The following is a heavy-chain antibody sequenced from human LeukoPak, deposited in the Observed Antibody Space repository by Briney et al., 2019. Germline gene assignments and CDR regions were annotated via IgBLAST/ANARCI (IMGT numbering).Heavy chain of an antibody. Sequence: PGGSLRLSCAASGFTLRTYGIHWVRQAPGKGLEWVSFMRSDGTTKYNADSVKGRFTLFRDGSKSMLYMQLNNLRIEDTAVYYCAKDRVERGFGEIDYWGQGTLVMVSS. CDR3: AKDRVERGFGEIDY. CDR1: GFTLRTYG. D-gene: IGHD3-10*01. V-gene: IGHV3-30*02. CDR2: MRSDGTTK. J-gene: IGHJ4*02.